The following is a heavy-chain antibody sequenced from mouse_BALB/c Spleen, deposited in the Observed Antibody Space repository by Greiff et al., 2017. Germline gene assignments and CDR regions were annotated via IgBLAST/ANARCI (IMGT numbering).Heavy chain of an antibody. CDR2: ISYSGST. CDR1: GYSITSDYA. Sequence: EVKLVESGPGLVKPSQSLSLTCTVTGYSITSDYAWNWIRQFPGNKLEWMGYISYSGSTSYNPSLKSRISITRDTSKNQFFLQLNSVTTEDTATYYCARSTNWDGAFDYWGQGTTLTVSS. D-gene: IGHD4-1*01. CDR3: ARSTNWDGAFDY. V-gene: IGHV3-2*02. J-gene: IGHJ2*01.